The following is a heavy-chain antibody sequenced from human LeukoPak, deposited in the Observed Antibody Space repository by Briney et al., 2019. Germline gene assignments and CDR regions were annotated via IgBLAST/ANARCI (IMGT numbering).Heavy chain of an antibody. D-gene: IGHD5-12*01. CDR3: AVDKGYNRFDP. J-gene: IGHJ5*02. CDR1: GFTFSTYW. CDR2: ISSDGSST. Sequence: GGSLRLSCAASGFTFSTYWMHWVRQAPGKGLVWLSRISSDGSSTNYADSVKGRLTISRDNAKNSLYLQLNSLRVEDTAVYYCAVDKGYNRFDPWGQGTLLSVSS. V-gene: IGHV3-74*01.